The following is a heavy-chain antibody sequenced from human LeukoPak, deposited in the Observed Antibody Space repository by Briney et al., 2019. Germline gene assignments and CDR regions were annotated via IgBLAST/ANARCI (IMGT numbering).Heavy chain of an antibody. CDR2: IWYDGSNK. Sequence: GGSLRLSCAASGFTFSSYGMHWVRQAPGKGLEWVAVIWYDGSNKYYADSVKGRFTISRDNSKNTLYLQMNSLRAEDTAVYYCARDPSGSMAEDYYYGMDVWGQGTTVTVSS. D-gene: IGHD1-14*01. CDR1: GFTFSSYG. CDR3: ARDPSGSMAEDYYYGMDV. V-gene: IGHV3-33*01. J-gene: IGHJ6*02.